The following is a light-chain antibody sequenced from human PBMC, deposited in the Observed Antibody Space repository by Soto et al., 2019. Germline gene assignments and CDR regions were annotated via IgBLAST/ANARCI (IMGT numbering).Light chain of an antibody. CDR2: DSS. CDR3: QQSYSNPTWT. V-gene: IGKV1-39*01. Sequence: DVQLNQSPSSLSASLGDRSTIPCRASQSISTYLNWYQQKPGEAPKLLVYDSSTLQSGVPSRFSGSGFGAEFTLTVSSLQPEDFATYYCQQSYSNPTWTFGQGTKVDIK. CDR1: QSISTY. J-gene: IGKJ1*01.